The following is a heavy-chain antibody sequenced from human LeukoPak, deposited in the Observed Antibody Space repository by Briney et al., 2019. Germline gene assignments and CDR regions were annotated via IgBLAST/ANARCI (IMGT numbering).Heavy chain of an antibody. D-gene: IGHD3-3*01. CDR1: GGTFSSYA. CDR2: IIPIFGTA. CDR3: ARVGGKLRFLEWLGAFDI. J-gene: IGHJ3*02. V-gene: IGHV1-69*05. Sequence: SVKVSCKASGGTFSSYAISWVRQAPGQGLEWMGRIIPIFGTANYAQKFQGRVTITTDESTSTAYMELSSLRSEDTAVYYCARVGGKLRFLEWLGAFDIWGQGTMVTVSS.